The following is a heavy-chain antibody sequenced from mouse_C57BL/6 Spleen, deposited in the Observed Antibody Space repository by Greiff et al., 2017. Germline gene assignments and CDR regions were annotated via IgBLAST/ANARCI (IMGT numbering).Heavy chain of an antibody. CDR2: INPNNGGT. V-gene: IGHV1-18*01. J-gene: IGHJ2*01. CDR1: GYTFTDYN. CDR3: ARFTTVECYFGY. D-gene: IGHD1-1*01. Sequence: EVQLQQSGPELVKPGASVKIPCTASGYTFTDYNMDWVKQSPGKRLEWIGDINPNNGGTIYNQKFKGTVTLTVDKSTGHAYMELRSLTSEDTAVYYCARFTTVECYFGYWGQGTTLTVSS.